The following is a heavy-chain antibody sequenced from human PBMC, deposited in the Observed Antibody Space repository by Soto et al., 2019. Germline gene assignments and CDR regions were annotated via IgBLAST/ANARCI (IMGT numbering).Heavy chain of an antibody. J-gene: IGHJ5*02. D-gene: IGHD6-13*01. V-gene: IGHV4-59*01. Sequence: SETLSLTCTVSGGSISSYYWSWIRQPPGKGLEWIGYIYYSGSTNYNPSLKSRVTISVDTSKNQFSLKLSSVTAADTAVYYCARAGSRPRWYQIKNNWFDPWGQGTLVTVSS. CDR1: GGSISSYY. CDR2: IYYSGST. CDR3: ARAGSRPRWYQIKNNWFDP.